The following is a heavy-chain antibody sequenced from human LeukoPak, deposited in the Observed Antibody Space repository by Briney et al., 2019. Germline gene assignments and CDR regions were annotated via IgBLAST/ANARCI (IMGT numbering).Heavy chain of an antibody. J-gene: IGHJ3*02. V-gene: IGHV4-31*03. Sequence: SETPSLTCTVSGGSISSGGYYWSWIRQHPGKGLEWIGYIYYSGSTYYNPSLKSRVTISVDTSKNQFSLKLSSVTAADTAVYYCAREASDSSGYYGGTPFDIWGQGTMVTVSS. D-gene: IGHD3-22*01. CDR1: GGSISSGGYY. CDR3: AREASDSSGYYGGTPFDI. CDR2: IYYSGST.